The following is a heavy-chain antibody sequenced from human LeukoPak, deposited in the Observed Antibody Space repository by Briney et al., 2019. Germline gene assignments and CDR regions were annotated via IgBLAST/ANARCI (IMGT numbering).Heavy chain of an antibody. CDR2: IYPGDSDT. V-gene: IGHV5-51*01. Sequence: GESLKISCKGSGYSFTSYWIGWVRQMPGKGLEWMGIIYPGDSDTRYSPSFQGQVTISADKSISTAYLQWSSLKASDTAMYCCASLSVTGVGAGSFDYWGQGTLVTVSS. J-gene: IGHJ4*02. D-gene: IGHD1-26*01. CDR1: GYSFTSYW. CDR3: ASLSVTGVGAGSFDY.